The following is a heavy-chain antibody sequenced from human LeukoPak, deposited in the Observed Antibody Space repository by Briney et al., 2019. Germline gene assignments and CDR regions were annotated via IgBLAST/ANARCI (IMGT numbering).Heavy chain of an antibody. CDR2: IKQDGSEK. CDR3: ARDRYDSSGYDWFDP. V-gene: IGHV3-7*01. D-gene: IGHD3-22*01. CDR1: GFTFSSYW. J-gene: IGHJ5*02. Sequence: GGSLRLSCAASGFTFSSYWMSWVRQAPGKGLEWVANIKQDGSEKYYVDSVKGRFTISRDNAKNSLYLQMNSLRAEDTAVYYCARDRYDSSGYDWFDPWGQGTLVTVSS.